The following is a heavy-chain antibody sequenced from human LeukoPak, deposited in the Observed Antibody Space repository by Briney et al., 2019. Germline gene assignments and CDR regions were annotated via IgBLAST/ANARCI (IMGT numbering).Heavy chain of an antibody. V-gene: IGHV1-18*01. D-gene: IGHD6-13*01. CDR3: AREGYSSSWYFGYYYYYMDV. Sequence: ASVKVSCKASGYTFTSYAITWVRQAPGQGLEWMGWISAYNGNTKYGQRLQGRVTMTTDTSTSTAYMELSSLRSEDTAVYYCAREGYSSSWYFGYYYYYMDVWGKGTTVTIPS. CDR2: ISAYNGNT. J-gene: IGHJ6*03. CDR1: GYTFTSYA.